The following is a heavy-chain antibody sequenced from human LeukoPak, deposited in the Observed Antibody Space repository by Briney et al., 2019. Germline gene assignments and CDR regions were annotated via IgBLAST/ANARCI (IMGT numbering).Heavy chain of an antibody. Sequence: PGGSLRLSCAASGFTFSNYAMSWVRQAPGRGLEWVSSISGSDNSTNYADSVRGRFTISRDKPKNTLYLQLNSLRAEDTALYYCAKEMIAPHYFDDWGQGTLVTVSS. CDR1: GFTFSNYA. D-gene: IGHD3-22*01. J-gene: IGHJ4*02. CDR3: AKEMIAPHYFDD. V-gene: IGHV3-23*01. CDR2: ISGSDNST.